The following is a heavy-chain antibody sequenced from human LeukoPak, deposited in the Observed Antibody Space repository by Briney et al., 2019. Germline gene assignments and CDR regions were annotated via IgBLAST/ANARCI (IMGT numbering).Heavy chain of an antibody. V-gene: IGHV4-4*07. Sequence: SETLSLTCTVSGGSISSYYRSWIRQPAGKGLEWIGRIYTSGSTNYNPSLKSRVTMSVDTSKNQFSLKLSSVTAADTAVYYCARVGVGATLYYFDYWGQGTLVTVSS. J-gene: IGHJ4*02. CDR1: GGSISSYY. D-gene: IGHD1-26*01. CDR2: IYTSGST. CDR3: ARVGVGATLYYFDY.